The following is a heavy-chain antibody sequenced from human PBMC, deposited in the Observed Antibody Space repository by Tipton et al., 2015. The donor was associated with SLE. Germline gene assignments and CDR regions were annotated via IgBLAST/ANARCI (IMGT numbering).Heavy chain of an antibody. D-gene: IGHD3-22*01. Sequence: GSLRLSCAASGFTFSSYGMHWVRQAPGKGLEWVSSISSSSTYIYYADSVKGRFTMSRDDAKNSLYLQMSSLRAEDTAVYYCARYGSSGSDFDYWGQGTLVTVSS. CDR1: GFTFSSYG. CDR2: ISSSSTYI. J-gene: IGHJ4*02. CDR3: ARYGSSGSDFDY. V-gene: IGHV3-21*01.